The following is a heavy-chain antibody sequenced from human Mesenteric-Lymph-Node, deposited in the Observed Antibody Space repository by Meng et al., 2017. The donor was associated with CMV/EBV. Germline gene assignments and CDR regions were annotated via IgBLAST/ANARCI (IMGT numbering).Heavy chain of an antibody. CDR3: ARGMGGSYGY. J-gene: IGHJ4*02. CDR1: GFTFSGYW. CDR2: INGDGRRP. Sequence: GESLKISCGGSGFTFSGYWMHWVRQAPGKGLVWVSRINGDGRRPSYADSVKGRFTISRDNAKNTLYLQMNSLRAEDTAVYYCARGMGGSYGYWGQGTLVTVSS. D-gene: IGHD1-26*01. V-gene: IGHV3-74*01.